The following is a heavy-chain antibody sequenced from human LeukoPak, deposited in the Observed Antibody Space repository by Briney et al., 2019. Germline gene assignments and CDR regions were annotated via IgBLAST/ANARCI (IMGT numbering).Heavy chain of an antibody. D-gene: IGHD3-9*01. CDR3: AHSLVLYYDILTGYYIDGDKYFDY. J-gene: IGHJ4*02. V-gene: IGHV2-5*01. CDR2: IYWNDDK. Sequence: SGPTLVNPTQTLTLTCTFSGFSLSTSGVGVGWIRQPPGKALEWLALIYWNDDKRYSPSLKSRLTITKDTSKNQVVLTMTNMDPVDTATYYCAHSLVLYYDILTGYYIDGDKYFDYWGQGSLVTVSS. CDR1: GFSLSTSGVG.